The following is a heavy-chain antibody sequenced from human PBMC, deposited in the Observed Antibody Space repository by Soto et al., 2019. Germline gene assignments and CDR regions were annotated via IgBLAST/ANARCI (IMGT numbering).Heavy chain of an antibody. CDR3: ARRSGSYYYYYYGMDV. V-gene: IGHV4-34*01. CDR1: GGSFCGYY. Sequence: LETLSLTCAVSGGSFCGYYWRWIRKPSGKGLEWIGEINHSGSTTYNPSLKSRVTISVDTSKNRFSLKLSSVTAADTAVYYCARRSGSYYYYYYGMDVWGQGTTVIVSS. D-gene: IGHD1-26*01. CDR2: INHSGST. J-gene: IGHJ6*02.